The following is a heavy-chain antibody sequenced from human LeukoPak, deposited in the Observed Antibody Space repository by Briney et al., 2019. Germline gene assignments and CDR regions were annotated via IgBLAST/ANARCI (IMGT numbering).Heavy chain of an antibody. CDR2: IYYSGST. Sequence: SETLSLTCSVSGGSISSSSYYWGWIRQPPGKGLEWIGSIYYSGSTYYNPSLKSRVTISVDTSKNQFSLKLSSVTAADTAVYYCARDPSGYSYGYYDYWGQGTLVTVSS. CDR3: ARDPSGYSYGYYDY. J-gene: IGHJ4*02. V-gene: IGHV4-39*07. D-gene: IGHD5-18*01. CDR1: GGSISSSSYY.